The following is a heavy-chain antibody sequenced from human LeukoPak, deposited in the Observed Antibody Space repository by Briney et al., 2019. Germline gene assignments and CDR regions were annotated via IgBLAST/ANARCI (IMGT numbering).Heavy chain of an antibody. D-gene: IGHD3-22*01. CDR1: GFTFSNYW. Sequence: PGGSLRLSCAASGFTFSNYWMTWVRQAPGKGLEWVANINQDGSEKYYVDSVKGRFAISRDNAKNSLYLQMNSLRAEDTAVYYCARVRRGYYFDYWGQGTLVTVSS. CDR2: INQDGSEK. V-gene: IGHV3-7*01. J-gene: IGHJ4*02. CDR3: ARVRRGYYFDY.